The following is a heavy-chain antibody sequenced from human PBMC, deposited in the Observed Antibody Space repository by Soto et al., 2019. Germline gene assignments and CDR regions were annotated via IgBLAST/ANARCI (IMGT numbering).Heavy chain of an antibody. CDR2: TYYRSKWYY. D-gene: IGHD1-26*01. V-gene: IGHV6-1*01. CDR1: VDIVSSNTAA. Sequence: SQTLSLTCDISVDIVSSNTAAGNCVRPSPSRGLEWLGRTYYRSKWYYDYALSVKSRITINPDTSKNQYSLQLNSVTPEDTAVYYCTRGEQYSGRIFDYWGQGTLVTVSS. J-gene: IGHJ4*01. CDR3: TRGEQYSGRIFDY.